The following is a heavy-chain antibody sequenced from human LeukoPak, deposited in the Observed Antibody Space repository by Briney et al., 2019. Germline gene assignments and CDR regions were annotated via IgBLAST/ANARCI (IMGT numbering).Heavy chain of an antibody. CDR3: TRGVVTAIEFVDY. J-gene: IGHJ4*02. D-gene: IGHD2-21*02. Sequence: GGSLRLSCTASGVTFSDYAVSWVRQAPGKGLEWVGFIRSKAYGGTTEYAASVKGRFTISRDDSKSIAYLQMSSLKTEDTAVYHCTRGVVTAIEFVDYWGQGTLVTVSS. CDR2: IRSKAYGGTT. V-gene: IGHV3-49*04. CDR1: GVTFSDYA.